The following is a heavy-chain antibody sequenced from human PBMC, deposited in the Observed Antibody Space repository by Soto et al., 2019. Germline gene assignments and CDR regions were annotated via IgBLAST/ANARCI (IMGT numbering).Heavy chain of an antibody. Sequence: EVQLLESGAGLVQPGWSLRLSCAASGFTFSNYAMSWVRQAPGKGLEWVSSGTTYYADSVKGRFSSSRDISKNTLYLQMHSLRGEDTAVYYCAKGTSRYSGSSEGFFDYWGQGTLVTVSS. V-gene: IGHV3-23*01. CDR1: GFTFSNYA. J-gene: IGHJ4*02. CDR2: SGTT. CDR3: AKGTSRYSGSSEGFFDY. D-gene: IGHD1-26*01.